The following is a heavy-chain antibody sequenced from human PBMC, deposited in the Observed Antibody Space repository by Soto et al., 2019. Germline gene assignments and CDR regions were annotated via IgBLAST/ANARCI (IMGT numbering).Heavy chain of an antibody. CDR3: VRTSLVVAVATREDF. CDR2: MDSDASRI. V-gene: IGHV3-74*01. Sequence: EVQLVESGGRLVQPGESLRLSCSASGFTFSNYWMHWVRQAPGKGLVWVSRMDSDASRITYADFVKGRFTISRDNAKNTVYLHMNSLTAEDTAVYYCVRTSLVVAVATREDFWGQGTLVTVSS. J-gene: IGHJ4*02. D-gene: IGHD2-15*01. CDR1: GFTFSNYW.